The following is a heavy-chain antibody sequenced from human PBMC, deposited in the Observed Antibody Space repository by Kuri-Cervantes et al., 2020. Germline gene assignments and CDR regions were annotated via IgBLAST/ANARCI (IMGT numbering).Heavy chain of an antibody. CDR3: ARWDYAGY. V-gene: IGHV3-7*01. CDR1: GFTFSTYW. CDR2: IKGDGSEE. Sequence: GGSLRLSCAASGFTFSTYWMSWVRQAPGKGLEWVANIKGDGSEEYYVDSVKGRFTISRDNAQNSLYLQMNSLRAEDTAVYYCARWDYAGYWGQGTLVTVSS. J-gene: IGHJ4*02. D-gene: IGHD4-17*01.